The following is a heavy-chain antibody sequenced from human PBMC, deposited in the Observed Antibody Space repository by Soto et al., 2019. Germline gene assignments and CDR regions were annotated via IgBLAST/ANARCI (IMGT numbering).Heavy chain of an antibody. CDR3: ARDLTLEDIVLMVYVSYGMDV. J-gene: IGHJ6*02. CDR1: GFTFSSYS. CDR2: ISSSSTI. D-gene: IGHD2-8*01. Sequence: GGSLRLSCAASGFTFSSYSMNWVRQAPGKGLEWVSYISSSSTIYYADSVKGRFTISRDNAKNSLYLQMNSLRAEDTAVYYCARDLTLEDIVLMVYVSYGMDVWGQGTTVTVSS. V-gene: IGHV3-48*04.